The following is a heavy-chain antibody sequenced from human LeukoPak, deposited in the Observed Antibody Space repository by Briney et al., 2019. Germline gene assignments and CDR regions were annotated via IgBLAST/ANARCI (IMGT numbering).Heavy chain of an antibody. D-gene: IGHD5-24*01. Sequence: SETLSLTCTVSGGSISSYYWSWIRQPPGKGLEWIGYIYYSGSTKYNPSLKSRVTISVDTSKNHFSLKLSSVTAADTAVYYCARNRDGYNYWHFQHWGQGTLVTVSS. V-gene: IGHV4-59*08. CDR1: GGSISSYY. J-gene: IGHJ1*01. CDR3: ARNRDGYNYWHFQH. CDR2: IYYSGST.